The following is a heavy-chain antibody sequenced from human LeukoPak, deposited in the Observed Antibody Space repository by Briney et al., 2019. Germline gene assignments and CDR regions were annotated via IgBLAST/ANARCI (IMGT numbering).Heavy chain of an antibody. CDR2: IYHSGST. Sequence: ESSETLSLTCTVSGGSISSSNWWSWVRQPPGKGLEWIGEIYHSGSTNYNPSLKSRVTISVDKSKNQFSLKLSSVTAADTAVYYCARAYYYGSGSYYSWGQGTLVTVSS. J-gene: IGHJ5*02. CDR1: GGSISSSNW. D-gene: IGHD3-10*01. CDR3: ARAYYYGSGSYYS. V-gene: IGHV4-4*02.